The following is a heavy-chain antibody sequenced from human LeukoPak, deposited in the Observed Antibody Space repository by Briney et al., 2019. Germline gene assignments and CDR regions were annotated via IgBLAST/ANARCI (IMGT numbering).Heavy chain of an antibody. CDR3: AREIASGSYSDDAFDI. CDR1: GFTFSDYY. Sequence: GGSLRLSCAASGFTFSDYYMSWIRQAPGKGLEWVSYISSSGSTIYYADSVKGRFTISRDNAKNSLYLQMNSLRAEDTAVYYCAREIASGSYSDDAFDIWGQGTMVTVSS. CDR2: ISSSGSTI. J-gene: IGHJ3*02. D-gene: IGHD1-26*01. V-gene: IGHV3-11*01.